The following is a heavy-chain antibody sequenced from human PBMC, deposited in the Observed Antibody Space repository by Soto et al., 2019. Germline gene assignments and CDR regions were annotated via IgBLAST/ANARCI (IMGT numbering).Heavy chain of an antibody. CDR3: ARPGYYDILTGYYYYYGMDV. D-gene: IGHD3-9*01. CDR1: GGSFSGYY. V-gene: IGHV4-34*01. CDR2: INHSGST. J-gene: IGHJ6*02. Sequence: SETLSLTCAVYGGSFSGYYWSWIRQPPGKGLEWIGEINHSGSTNYSPSLKSRVTISVDTSKNQFSLKLSSVTAADTAVYYCARPGYYDILTGYYYYYGMDVWGQGTTVTVSS.